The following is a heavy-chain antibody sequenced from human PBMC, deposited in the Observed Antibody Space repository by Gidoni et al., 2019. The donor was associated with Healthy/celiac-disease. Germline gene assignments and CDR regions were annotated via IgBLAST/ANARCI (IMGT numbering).Heavy chain of an antibody. Sequence: EVQLVQSGAEVTKPGESLKISCTGSGYSFSIYWIGRVRQMPGKGLEWMGIIYPGDSDTRYSPSFQGQVTISADKSISTAYLQWSSLKASDTAMYYCARQGDYYDSSGYYSFDYWGQGTLVTVSS. CDR3: ARQGDYYDSSGYYSFDY. J-gene: IGHJ4*02. CDR1: GYSFSIYW. V-gene: IGHV5-51*01. CDR2: IYPGDSDT. D-gene: IGHD3-22*01.